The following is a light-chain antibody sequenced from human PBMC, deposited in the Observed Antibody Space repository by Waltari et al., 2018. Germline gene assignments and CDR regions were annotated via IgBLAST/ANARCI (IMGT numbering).Light chain of an antibody. CDR2: RNN. J-gene: IGLJ3*02. Sequence: QSVLTEPPSASGTPGQRVTIFCSGSTSNIGSNYVYWYQHLPGTAPKVLIYRNNQRPSGVPDRFSGSKSDTSASLAISGLRSEGDAHYYCAVWDDSLSGWVFGGGTKVTVL. CDR3: AVWDDSLSGWV. CDR1: TSNIGSNY. V-gene: IGLV1-47*01.